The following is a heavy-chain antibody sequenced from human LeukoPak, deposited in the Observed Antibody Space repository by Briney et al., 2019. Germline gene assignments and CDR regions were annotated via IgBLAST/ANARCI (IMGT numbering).Heavy chain of an antibody. Sequence: ASVNVSCKASGNAFSNFFIHWIRQAPGKGLEWMGIINPSRGNSIYAQKFKGRVTMTRDSSTDTVYLRLTTLRPGDTAIYYCASDWGGHCSGGSCYSARLGPWGQGTLVTVSS. CDR2: INPSRGNS. V-gene: IGHV1-46*01. CDR3: ASDWGGHCSGGSCYSARLGP. J-gene: IGHJ5*02. D-gene: IGHD2-15*01. CDR1: GNAFSNFF.